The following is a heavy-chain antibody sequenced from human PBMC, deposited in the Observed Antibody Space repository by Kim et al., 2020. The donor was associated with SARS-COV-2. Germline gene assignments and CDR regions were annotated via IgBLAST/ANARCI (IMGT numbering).Heavy chain of an antibody. CDR3: AKGALYCSSTSCYSAFDI. CDR1: GFTFSSYG. V-gene: IGHV3-30*18. D-gene: IGHD2-2*02. CDR2: ISYDGSNK. Sequence: GGSLRLSCAAPGFTFSSYGMHWVRQAPGKGLEWVAVISYDGSNKYYADSVKGRFTISRDNSKNTLYLQMNSLRAEDTAVYYCAKGALYCSSTSCYSAFDIWGQGTMVTVSS. J-gene: IGHJ3*02.